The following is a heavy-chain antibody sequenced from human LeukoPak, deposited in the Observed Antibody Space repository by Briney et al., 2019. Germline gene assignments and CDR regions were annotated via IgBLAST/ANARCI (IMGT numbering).Heavy chain of an antibody. Sequence: GGSLRLSCSASGFTFSSYAMHWVRQAPGKGLEYVSAITADGVDTYCADSVKGRFTISRDNSKNTLYLQMSNLRTEDTAVYYCVKRTAGSGSPPFDYWGQGTLVTVSS. J-gene: IGHJ4*02. CDR1: GFTFSSYA. D-gene: IGHD3-10*01. CDR2: ITADGVDT. CDR3: VKRTAGSGSPPFDY. V-gene: IGHV3-64D*06.